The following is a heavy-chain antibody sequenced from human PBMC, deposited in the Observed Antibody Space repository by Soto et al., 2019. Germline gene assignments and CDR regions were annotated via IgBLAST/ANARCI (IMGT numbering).Heavy chain of an antibody. D-gene: IGHD3-22*01. CDR1: GGTFSSYA. CDR3: ARSAVAYYDSSGYSLDV. V-gene: IGHV1-69*13. CDR2: IIPIFGTA. Sequence: GASVKVSCKASGGTFSSYAISWVRQAPGQGLEWMGGIIPIFGTANYAQKFQGRVTITADESTSTAYMELSSLRSEDTAVYYCARSAVAYYDSSGYSLDVWGQGTTVTVS. J-gene: IGHJ6*02.